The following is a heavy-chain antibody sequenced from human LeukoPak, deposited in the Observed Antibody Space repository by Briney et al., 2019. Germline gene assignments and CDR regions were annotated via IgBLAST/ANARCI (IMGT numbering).Heavy chain of an antibody. V-gene: IGHV3-30*18. J-gene: IGHJ4*02. CDR2: ISYDGSNQ. CDR1: GFTFSSYG. Sequence: GGSLRLSCAASGFTFSSYGMHWVRQAPGKGLEWVALISYDGSNQYYADSVKGRFTISRDNSKNTVYLQMNSLRAEDTAVYYCAKDMIRGVVIKSLDHWGQGTLVTVSS. D-gene: IGHD3-10*01. CDR3: AKDMIRGVVIKSLDH.